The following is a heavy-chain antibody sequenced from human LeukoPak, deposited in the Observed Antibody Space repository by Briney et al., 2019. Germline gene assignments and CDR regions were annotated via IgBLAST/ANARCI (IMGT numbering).Heavy chain of an antibody. D-gene: IGHD1-26*01. Sequence: PGGSLRLSCAASGFPFSTYWMTWVRQAPGRGLEWVANIKEDGSEKFYVDSVKGRFTISRDNAKNSLFLQMTSLRAEDTALYYCAPEVWELQGASDIWGQGTMVTVSS. V-gene: IGHV3-7*01. J-gene: IGHJ3*02. CDR1: GFPFSTYW. CDR3: APEVWELQGASDI. CDR2: IKEDGSEK.